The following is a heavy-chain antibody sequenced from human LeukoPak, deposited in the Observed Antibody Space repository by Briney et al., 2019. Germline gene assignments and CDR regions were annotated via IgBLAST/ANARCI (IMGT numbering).Heavy chain of an antibody. Sequence: SGGSLRLSCAASGLTFSNYGMHWVRQAPGKGLEWVAVISYDGSTEYYADSVKGRFTISRDSSKKTLYLQMNSLRAEDTAVYYCAKTGLHSSWTAFDYWGRGTLVTVSS. D-gene: IGHD6-13*01. V-gene: IGHV3-30*18. J-gene: IGHJ4*02. CDR1: GLTFSNYG. CDR3: AKTGLHSSWTAFDY. CDR2: ISYDGSTE.